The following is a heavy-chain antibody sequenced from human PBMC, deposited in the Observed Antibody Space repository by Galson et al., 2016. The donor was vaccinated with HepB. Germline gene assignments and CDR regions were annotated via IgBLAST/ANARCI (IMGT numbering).Heavy chain of an antibody. V-gene: IGHV1-2*02. J-gene: IGHJ4*02. CDR3: VRDRSGDWTLFDD. CDR1: GYIFTGYH. D-gene: IGHD3/OR15-3a*01. CDR2: INPNSGDT. Sequence: SVKVSCKASGYIFTGYHIHWVRQAPGQGLEWMGWINPNSGDTYLAEKFRARVTMTRDTSISTAYMELRRLTSDDTAVFYCVRDRSGDWTLFDDWGQGALVTVSS.